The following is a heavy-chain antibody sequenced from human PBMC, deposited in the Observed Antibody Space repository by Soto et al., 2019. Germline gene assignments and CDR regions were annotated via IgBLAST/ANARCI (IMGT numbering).Heavy chain of an antibody. J-gene: IGHJ4*02. Sequence: PSETLSLTCTVSGGSISSSSYYWGWIRQPPGKGLGWIGSIYYSGSTYYNPSLKGRVTISVDTSKNQFSLKLSSVTAADTAVYYCASLAVAGAFFDYWGQGTLVTVSS. CDR3: ASLAVAGAFFDY. V-gene: IGHV4-39*01. CDR1: GGSISSSSYY. D-gene: IGHD6-19*01. CDR2: IYYSGST.